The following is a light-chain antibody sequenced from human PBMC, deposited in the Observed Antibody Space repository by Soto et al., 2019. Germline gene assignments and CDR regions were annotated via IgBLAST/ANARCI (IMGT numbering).Light chain of an antibody. CDR2: GAS. CDR3: QQYGSSPPTWT. J-gene: IGKJ1*01. Sequence: EIVLTQSPGTLSLSPGERATLSCRASQSFSSSYLAWYQQKPGQAPRLLIYGASSRATGIPDRFSGSGSGTDFTLTISRLEPEDFAVYYCQQYGSSPPTWTFGQGTKGEIK. CDR1: QSFSSSY. V-gene: IGKV3-20*01.